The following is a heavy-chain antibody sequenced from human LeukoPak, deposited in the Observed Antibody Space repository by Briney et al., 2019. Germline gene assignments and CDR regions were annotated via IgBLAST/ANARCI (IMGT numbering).Heavy chain of an antibody. CDR3: ARYCGDDCYSSHFDY. Sequence: SETLSLTCTVSGGSISSRSYYWGWIRRPPGKGLEWIGSIYYSGTTYYNPSLKSRVTISADTSKDQFSLKVSSVTAADTAVYYCARYCGDDCYSSHFDYWGQGTLVTVSS. CDR1: GGSISSRSYY. V-gene: IGHV4-39*01. CDR2: IYYSGTT. J-gene: IGHJ4*02. D-gene: IGHD2-21*02.